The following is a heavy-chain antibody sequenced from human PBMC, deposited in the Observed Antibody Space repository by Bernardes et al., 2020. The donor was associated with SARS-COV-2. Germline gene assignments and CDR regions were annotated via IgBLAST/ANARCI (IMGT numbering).Heavy chain of an antibody. Sequence: WVSLRLTCTVSGGSISTYYWSWIRQPPGKRLEWIGYIYYSGSTNYNPSLKSRVTISVDTSKNQFSLKLSSVTAADTAVYYCAGQRGYNYGYLDYWGQGTLVTVAA. D-gene: IGHD5-18*01. J-gene: IGHJ4*02. CDR1: GGSISTYY. CDR3: AGQRGYNYGYLDY. CDR2: IYYSGST. V-gene: IGHV4-59*08.